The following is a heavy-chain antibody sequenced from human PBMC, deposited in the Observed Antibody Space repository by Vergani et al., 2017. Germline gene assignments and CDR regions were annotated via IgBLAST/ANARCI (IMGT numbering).Heavy chain of an antibody. Sequence: QVQLVQSGSELKKPGASVKVSCKASGYTFTSYAMNWVRQAPGQGLEWMGWINTNTGNPTYAQGFTGRFVFSLDTSVTAAYLQINSLKAEDSALYYCARVLNGYDSCGSLGNWGQGTLLTVSS. CDR3: ARVLNGYDSCGSLGN. J-gene: IGHJ4*02. D-gene: IGHD3-22*01. CDR1: GYTFTSYA. V-gene: IGHV7-4-1*02. CDR2: INTNTGNP.